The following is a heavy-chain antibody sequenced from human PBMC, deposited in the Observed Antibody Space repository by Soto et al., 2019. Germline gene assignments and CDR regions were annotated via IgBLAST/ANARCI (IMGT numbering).Heavy chain of an antibody. CDR1: GSTFTSSG. Sequence: ASEEVSSKASGSTFTSSGISWVRQAPGQGLEWMGWISAYNGNTNYAQKLQGRVTMTTDTSTSTAYMELRSVRSDDTAVYYCAREAVVVTARGPFDYWGQGTLVTVSS. V-gene: IGHV1-18*04. D-gene: IGHD2-21*02. J-gene: IGHJ4*02. CDR3: AREAVVVTARGPFDY. CDR2: ISAYNGNT.